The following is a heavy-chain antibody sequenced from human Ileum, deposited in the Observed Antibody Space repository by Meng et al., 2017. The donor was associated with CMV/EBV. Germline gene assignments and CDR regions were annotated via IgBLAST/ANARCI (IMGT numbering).Heavy chain of an antibody. CDR1: GGSITSYY. CDR2: IYVSGST. V-gene: IGHV4-4*07. Sequence: QWQLQGSGPGLVNLSGTLSLTCSISGGSITSYYWSWIRQPVGKGLEWIGRIYVSGSTNYNPSLKSRVTMSVDTSKNQFSLKLSSVTAADTAIYYCAKGTGVTDPFDYWGQGTLVTVSS. J-gene: IGHJ4*02. CDR3: AKGTGVTDPFDY. D-gene: IGHD1-14*01.